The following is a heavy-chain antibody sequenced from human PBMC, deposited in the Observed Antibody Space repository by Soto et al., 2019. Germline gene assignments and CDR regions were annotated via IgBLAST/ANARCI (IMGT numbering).Heavy chain of an antibody. CDR1: GFTFSAYG. D-gene: IGHD2-2*01. CDR2: IWYDGGRE. V-gene: IGHV3-33*01. Sequence: QVQLVESGGGVVQPGRSLRLSCAASGFTFSAYGMHWVRQAPGEGLEWVAVIWYDGGREYYADSVEGRFTVSRDNAKNTVYLHMATLRGDDTAVYYCARAHGPSLGSCLDLWGQGTLVTVSA. J-gene: IGHJ5*02. CDR3: ARAHGPSLGSCLDL.